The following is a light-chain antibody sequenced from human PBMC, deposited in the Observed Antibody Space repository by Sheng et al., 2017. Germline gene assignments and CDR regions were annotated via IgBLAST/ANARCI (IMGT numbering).Light chain of an antibody. J-gene: IGKJ1*01. Sequence: AIRMTQSPSSLSASTGDRVTITCRASQGISTSLAWYQQKPGKAPKLLIYAASTLQSGVPSRFSGNGSGTDFTLTISRLQSENFATYYCQQYFSYPRTFGQGTKVEVK. CDR2: AAS. V-gene: IGKV1-8*01. CDR3: QQYFSYPRT. CDR1: QGISTS.